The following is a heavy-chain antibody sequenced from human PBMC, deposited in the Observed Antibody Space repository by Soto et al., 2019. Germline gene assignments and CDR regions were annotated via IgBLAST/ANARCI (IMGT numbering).Heavy chain of an antibody. CDR3: ARESVYDSSGYYHLDY. Sequence: GGSLRLSCAASGFTFSSYAMHWVRQAPGKGLEWVAVISYDGSNKYYADSVKGLFTISRDNSKNTLYLQMNSLRAEDTAVYYCARESVYDSSGYYHLDYWGQGTLVTVSS. CDR2: ISYDGSNK. V-gene: IGHV3-30-3*01. CDR1: GFTFSSYA. D-gene: IGHD3-22*01. J-gene: IGHJ4*02.